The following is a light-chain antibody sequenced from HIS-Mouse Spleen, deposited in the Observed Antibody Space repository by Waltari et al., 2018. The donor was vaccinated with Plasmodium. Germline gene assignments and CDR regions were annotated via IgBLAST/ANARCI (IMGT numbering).Light chain of an antibody. Sequence: QSALTQPASVSGSPGQSLTISCTGTSSDVGGYNYVSWYQQHPGKAPKPMIYDVSNRPSGVSNRFSGSKSGNTASLTISGLQAEDEADYYCSSYTSSSTLEGVFGGGTKLTVL. CDR2: DVS. J-gene: IGLJ2*01. CDR3: SSYTSSSTLEGV. CDR1: SSDVGGYNY. V-gene: IGLV2-14*03.